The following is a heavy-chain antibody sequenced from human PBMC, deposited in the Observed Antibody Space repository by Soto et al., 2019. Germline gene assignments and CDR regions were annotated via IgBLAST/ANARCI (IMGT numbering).Heavy chain of an antibody. CDR1: GYNFANYW. CDR3: ARHVYYDVLKKNY. V-gene: IGHV5-51*01. Sequence: SLKISCKGSGYNFANYWIGWVRQMPGKGLEWMGIIYPGNSDTRYSPSFQGQVTISADTSISTAYLEWSSLKASDTAIYYCARHVYYDVLKKNYWGQGTLVTVSS. CDR2: IYPGNSDT. D-gene: IGHD3-9*01. J-gene: IGHJ4*02.